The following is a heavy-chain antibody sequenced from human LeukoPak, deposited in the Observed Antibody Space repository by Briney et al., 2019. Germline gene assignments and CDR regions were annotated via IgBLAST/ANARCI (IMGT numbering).Heavy chain of an antibody. CDR1: GFTFSSYG. Sequence: GGSLRLSCAASGFTFSSYGMHWVRQAPGKGLEWVAVIWYDGSNKYYADSVKGRFTISRDNSKNTLYLQMNSLRAEDTAVYYCAREYSSSSSYFDYWGQGTLVTVS. V-gene: IGHV3-33*01. CDR3: AREYSSSSSYFDY. J-gene: IGHJ4*02. D-gene: IGHD6-6*01. CDR2: IWYDGSNK.